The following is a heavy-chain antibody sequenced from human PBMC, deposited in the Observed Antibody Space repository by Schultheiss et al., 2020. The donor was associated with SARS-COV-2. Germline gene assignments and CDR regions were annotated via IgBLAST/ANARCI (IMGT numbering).Heavy chain of an antibody. J-gene: IGHJ6*02. CDR2: IYHSGST. CDR3: ARAVQIFGAYYYYGMDV. Sequence: SETLSLTCAVSGGSISSGSYYWGWIRQPPGKGLEWIGEIYHSGSTNYNPSLKSRVTISVDKSKNQFSLKLSSVTAADTAVYYCARAVQIFGAYYYYGMDVWGQGTTVTVSS. V-gene: IGHV4-39*07. D-gene: IGHD3-3*01. CDR1: GGSISSGSYY.